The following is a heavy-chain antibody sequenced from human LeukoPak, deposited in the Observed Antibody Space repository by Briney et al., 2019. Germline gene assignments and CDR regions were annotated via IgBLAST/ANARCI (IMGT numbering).Heavy chain of an antibody. CDR1: GFTFTSSA. CDR2: IVVGSGNT. Sequence: SVKVSCKASGFTFTSSAMQWVRQARGQRLEWIGWIVVGSGNTNYAQKFQERVTITRDMSTSTAYMELSSLSSEDTAVYYCAANLKGYCTNGVCGFDYWGQGTLVTVSS. J-gene: IGHJ4*02. CDR3: AANLKGYCTNGVCGFDY. D-gene: IGHD2-8*01. V-gene: IGHV1-58*02.